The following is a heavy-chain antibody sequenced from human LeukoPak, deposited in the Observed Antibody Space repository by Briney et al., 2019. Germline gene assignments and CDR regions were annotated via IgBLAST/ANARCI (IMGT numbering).Heavy chain of an antibody. CDR1: GFTFSNYW. V-gene: IGHV3-74*01. D-gene: IGHD3-16*01. CDR2: INSDGSST. Sequence: GGSLRLSCAASGFTFSNYWMHWVRQAPGKGLVCVSRINSDGSSTIYADSVKGRFTISRDNAKNTLYLQMNSLRAEDTAVYYCARGHPQLGFWGQGTLVTVSS. CDR3: ARGHPQLGF. J-gene: IGHJ4*02.